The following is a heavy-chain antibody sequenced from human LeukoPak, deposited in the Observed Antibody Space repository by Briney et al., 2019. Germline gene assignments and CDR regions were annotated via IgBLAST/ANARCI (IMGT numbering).Heavy chain of an antibody. Sequence: GGSLRLSCAASGFTFSSYWMHWVRQAPGKGLVWVSRISTDGSNTNYADSVKGRFTISRDNAKNTLYLQMNSLRAEDTAVYYCTRVEGGSYDYWGQGTLVTVSS. CDR1: GFTFSSYW. V-gene: IGHV3-74*01. D-gene: IGHD1-26*01. J-gene: IGHJ4*02. CDR2: ISTDGSNT. CDR3: TRVEGGSYDY.